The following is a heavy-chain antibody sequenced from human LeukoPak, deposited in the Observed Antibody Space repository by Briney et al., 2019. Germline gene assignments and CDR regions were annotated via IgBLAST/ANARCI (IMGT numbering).Heavy chain of an antibody. J-gene: IGHJ5*02. Sequence: GGSLRLSCAASGFTFSDYYMSWIRQAPGKGLEWVSYISSSGSTIYYADSVKGRFTISRDNAKNSLYLQMNSLRAEDTAVYYCASRPMVRGVRDWFDPWGQGTLVTVSS. CDR1: GFTFSDYY. CDR2: ISSSGSTI. D-gene: IGHD3-10*01. V-gene: IGHV3-11*01. CDR3: ASRPMVRGVRDWFDP.